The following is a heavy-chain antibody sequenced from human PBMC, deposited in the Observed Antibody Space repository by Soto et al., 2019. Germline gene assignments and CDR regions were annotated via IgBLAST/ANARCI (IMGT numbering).Heavy chain of an antibody. D-gene: IGHD3-10*01. Sequence: QVKLQESGPGLATPSGTLSLTCAVSGVSISSGNWWTWVRQSPQRGLESIGEIFHDGTANYYPSFERRVALSVDTSKNQFSLKLTSVTAADTAIYFCARLVYDTRLNYMYFDFWGQGTLVTVSS. CDR1: GVSISSGNW. CDR2: IFHDGTA. V-gene: IGHV4-4*02. CDR3: ARLVYDTRLNYMYFDF. J-gene: IGHJ4*02.